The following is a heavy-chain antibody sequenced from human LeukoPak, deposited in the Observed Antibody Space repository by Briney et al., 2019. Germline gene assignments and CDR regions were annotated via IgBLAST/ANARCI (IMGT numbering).Heavy chain of an antibody. CDR1: GFTFSSYA. CDR2: ISGSGGST. CDR3: AKDPIVVDAFDI. Sequence: GASLRLSCAASGFTFSSYATSWVRQAPGKGREWVSAISGSGGSTYYADSVKGRFTISRDNSKNTLYLQMNSLRAEDTAVYYCAKDPIVVDAFDIWGQGTMVTVSS. J-gene: IGHJ3*02. V-gene: IGHV3-23*01. D-gene: IGHD2-15*01.